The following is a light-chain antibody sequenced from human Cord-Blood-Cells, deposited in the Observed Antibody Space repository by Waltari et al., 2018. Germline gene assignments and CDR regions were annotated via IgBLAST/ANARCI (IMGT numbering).Light chain of an antibody. J-gene: IGKJ2*01. CDR2: KVS. V-gene: IGKV2-30*01. Sequence: DVVMTQSPLSMPVTLGQPASISCRSSQSLVYSDGNTYLNWFQQRPGQSPRRLIYKVSNRDSGVPDRFSGRGSGTDFTLKISRVEAEDVGVYYCMQGTHWPTFGQGTKLEIK. CDR1: QSLVYSDGNTY. CDR3: MQGTHWPT.